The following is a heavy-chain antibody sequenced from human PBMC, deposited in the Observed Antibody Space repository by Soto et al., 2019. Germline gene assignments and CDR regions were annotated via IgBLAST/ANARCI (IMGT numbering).Heavy chain of an antibody. CDR3: ARVFSNFWYYLDY. V-gene: IGHV4-30-2*01. Sequence: SQTLSLTCGVSGVSISSGHYSWSWIRQPPGKGLEWIGNIFQSGSTYYNPSLRSRVTISVERSKNQVSLNLTSVTAADTAVYYCARVFSNFWYYLDYWGQGTLVTVSS. D-gene: IGHD2-8*02. CDR2: IFQSGST. J-gene: IGHJ4*02. CDR1: GVSISSGHYS.